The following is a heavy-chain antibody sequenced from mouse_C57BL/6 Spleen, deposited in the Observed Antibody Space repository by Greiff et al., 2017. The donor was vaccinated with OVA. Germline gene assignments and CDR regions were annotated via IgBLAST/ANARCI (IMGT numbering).Heavy chain of an antibody. CDR3: ASYYYGSSPLFDY. J-gene: IGHJ2*01. V-gene: IGHV5-4*03. D-gene: IGHD1-1*01. CDR1: GFTFSSYA. Sequence: EVKLVESGGGLVKPGGSLKLSCAASGFTFSSYAMSWVRQTPEKRLEWVATISDGGSYTYYPDNVKGRFTISRDNAKNNLYLQMSHLKSEDTAMYYCASYYYGSSPLFDYWGQGTTLTVSS. CDR2: ISDGGSYT.